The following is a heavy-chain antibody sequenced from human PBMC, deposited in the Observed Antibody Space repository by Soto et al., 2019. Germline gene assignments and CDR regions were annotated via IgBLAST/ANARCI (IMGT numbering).Heavy chain of an antibody. V-gene: IGHV1-2*02. CDR3: ARWGGYYDSSGYPRLYYGMDV. J-gene: IGHJ6*02. Sequence: GASVKVSCKASGYTFTGYYMHWVRQAPGQGLEWMGWINPNSGGTNYAQKFQGRVTITADKSTSTAYMELSSLRSEDTAVYYCARWGGYYDSSGYPRLYYGMDVWGQGTTVTVSS. CDR2: INPNSGGT. D-gene: IGHD3-22*01. CDR1: GYTFTGYY.